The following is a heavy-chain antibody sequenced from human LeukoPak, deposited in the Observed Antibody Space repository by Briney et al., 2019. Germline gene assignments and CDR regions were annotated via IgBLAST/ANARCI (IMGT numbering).Heavy chain of an antibody. CDR2: IKQDGSEK. D-gene: IGHD6-19*01. V-gene: IGHV3-7*01. CDR3: ALHGGWSSCLWFDP. CDR1: GFPFSSYW. Sequence: PGGPLRLSCAASGFPFSSYWMSWVRKAPGKGLEGVANIKQDGSEKYYVDSVKGRFTISRDNAKNSLYLQMNSLRAEDTAVYYCALHGGWSSCLWFDPWGQGTLVTVSS. J-gene: IGHJ5*02.